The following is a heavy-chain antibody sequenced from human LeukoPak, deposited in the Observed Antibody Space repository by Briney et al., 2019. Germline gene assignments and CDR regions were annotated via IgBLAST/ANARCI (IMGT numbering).Heavy chain of an antibody. CDR2: INSDGSST. D-gene: IGHD4-23*01. CDR1: GFTFSSYW. V-gene: IGHV3-74*01. CDR3: ARVFGNAFGLYYYYYMDV. Sequence: GGSLRLSCAASGFTFSSYWMHWVRQAPGKGLVWVSRINSDGSSTSYADSVKGRFTTSRDNAKNTLYLQMNSLRAEDTAVYYCARVFGNAFGLYYYYYMDVWGKGTTVTVSS. J-gene: IGHJ6*03.